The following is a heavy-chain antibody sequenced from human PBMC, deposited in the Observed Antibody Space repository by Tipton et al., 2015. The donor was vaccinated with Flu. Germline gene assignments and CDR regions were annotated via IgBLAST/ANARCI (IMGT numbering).Heavy chain of an antibody. CDR2: INTYSGVT. V-gene: IGHV1-2*06. J-gene: IGHJ4*02. D-gene: IGHD3-3*01. Sequence: QVQLVQSGAEVKKPGASVKVSCKASGYSFTGYYIYWVRQAPGQRLEWLGRINTYSGVTDYAQKFHGRVTMTRDTSIDTAYMELSSLRSDDTAMYFCARDTGFEFFDFWGQGTQVTVSS. CDR1: GYSFTGYY. CDR3: ARDTGFEFFDF.